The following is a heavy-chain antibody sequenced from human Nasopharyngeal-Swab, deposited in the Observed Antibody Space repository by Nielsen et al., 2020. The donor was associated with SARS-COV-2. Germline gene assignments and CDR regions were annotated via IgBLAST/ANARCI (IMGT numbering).Heavy chain of an antibody. CDR3: ARSAVGIRGVLDK. J-gene: IGHJ3*02. Sequence: GGSLRLSCVASGFSFTTYWMHLVRQAPGKGLVWVSRINGDGTWISYADSVKGRFTISRDNSKNTVYLQMNSLGGDDTAVYYCARSAVGIRGVLDKWGPGTKVTVSP. V-gene: IGHV3-74*01. CDR1: GFSFTTYW. D-gene: IGHD3-10*01. CDR2: INGDGTWI.